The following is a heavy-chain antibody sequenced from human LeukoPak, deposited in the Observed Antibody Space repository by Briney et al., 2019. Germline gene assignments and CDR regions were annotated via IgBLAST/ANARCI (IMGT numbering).Heavy chain of an antibody. J-gene: IGHJ4*02. CDR1: GGTFSSYA. Sequence: GASVKVSCKASGGTFSSYAISWVRQAPGQGLEWMGGIIPIFGTANYAQKFQGRVTITADKSTSTAYMELSSLRSEDTAVYYCAREPPDNYGSGSYYLNWGQGTLVTVSS. V-gene: IGHV1-69*06. CDR3: AREPPDNYGSGSYYLN. CDR2: IIPIFGTA. D-gene: IGHD3-10*01.